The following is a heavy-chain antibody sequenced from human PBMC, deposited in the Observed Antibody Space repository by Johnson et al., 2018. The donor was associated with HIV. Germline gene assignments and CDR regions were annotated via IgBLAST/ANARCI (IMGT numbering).Heavy chain of an antibody. V-gene: IGHV3-30-3*01. Sequence: QMQLVESGGGVVQPGRSLRLSCAASGFTFSSYAMHWVRQAPGKGLEWVAVISSDGSNKYYADSVKGRFTISRDNSKNTLYLQMNSLRAEDTAVYYCARVPTSSGYHDAFDIWGQGTMVTVSS. D-gene: IGHD3-22*01. CDR1: GFTFSSYA. CDR2: ISSDGSNK. J-gene: IGHJ3*02. CDR3: ARVPTSSGYHDAFDI.